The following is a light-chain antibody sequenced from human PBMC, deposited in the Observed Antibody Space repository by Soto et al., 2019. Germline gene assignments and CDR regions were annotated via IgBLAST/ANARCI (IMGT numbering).Light chain of an antibody. CDR1: QSVSSN. CDR3: QQYNSWPAFT. CDR2: GAS. J-gene: IGKJ3*01. Sequence: EIVMTQSPATLSVSPGERATLSCRASQSVSSNLAWYQQKPGQAPRLLIYGASTRATGIPARFSGSGSGTEFTLTISSLQSEDFAVYYCQQYNSWPAFTFGPGTKVDIE. V-gene: IGKV3-15*01.